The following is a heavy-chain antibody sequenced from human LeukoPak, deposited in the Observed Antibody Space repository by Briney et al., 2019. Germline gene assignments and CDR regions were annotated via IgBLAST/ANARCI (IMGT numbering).Heavy chain of an antibody. D-gene: IGHD3-3*01. J-gene: IGHJ5*02. CDR2: ISGSSSYI. CDR1: GFTFSSYS. Sequence: GGSLRLSCAASGFTFSSYSMNWVRQAPGKGLEWVSSISGSSSYIYCADSVKGRFTISRDNAKNSLYLQMNSLRAEDTAVYYCARSLPPFGVAANWFDPWGQGTLVTVSS. V-gene: IGHV3-21*01. CDR3: ARSLPPFGVAANWFDP.